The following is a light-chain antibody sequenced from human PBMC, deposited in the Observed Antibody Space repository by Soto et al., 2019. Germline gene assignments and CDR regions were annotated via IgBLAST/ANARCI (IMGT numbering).Light chain of an antibody. CDR1: SSDVGGYNY. Sequence: QSALTQPRSVSGSPGQSVTISCTGTSSDVGGYNYVSWHRQHPGKAPKLMIYDVSKRPSGVPDRFSGSKSGNTASLTISGLQAEDEADYYCCSYAGSYTWVFVTGTKLTVL. CDR2: DVS. CDR3: CSYAGSYTWV. V-gene: IGLV2-11*01. J-gene: IGLJ1*01.